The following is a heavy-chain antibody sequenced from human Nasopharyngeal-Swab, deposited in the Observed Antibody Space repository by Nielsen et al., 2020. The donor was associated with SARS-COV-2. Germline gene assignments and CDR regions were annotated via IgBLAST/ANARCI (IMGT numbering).Heavy chain of an antibody. J-gene: IGHJ4*02. V-gene: IGHV3-23*01. Sequence: GESLKISCAVSGFSFSSYVMSWVRQVPGKGLEWVSAIRGSGGGTYSADSVKGRFTISRDNSKNTLYLQMNSLRAEDTAVYYCAKQVEFLEYLLFDYWGQGTLVTVSS. CDR3: AKQVEFLEYLLFDY. D-gene: IGHD3-3*01. CDR1: GFSFSSYV. CDR2: IRGSGGGT.